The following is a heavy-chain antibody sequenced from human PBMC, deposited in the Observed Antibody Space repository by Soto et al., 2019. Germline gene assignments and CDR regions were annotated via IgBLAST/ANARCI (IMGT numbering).Heavy chain of an antibody. CDR3: AKHYDNWDYYCGMDV. J-gene: IGHJ6*02. CDR1: GGTFSSYA. CDR2: IIPIFGTA. D-gene: IGHD3-22*01. V-gene: IGHV1-69*13. Sequence: LVKVSCKASGGTFSSYAISWVRQAPGQGLEWMGGIIPIFGTADYAQKFQGRVTITADESTSTAYMELSSLRSEDTAVYYCAKHYDNWDYYCGMDVWGQGTTVTVS.